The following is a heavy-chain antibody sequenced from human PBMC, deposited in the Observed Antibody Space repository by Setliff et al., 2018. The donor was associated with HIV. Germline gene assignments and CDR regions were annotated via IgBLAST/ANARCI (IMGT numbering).Heavy chain of an antibody. D-gene: IGHD3-3*02. J-gene: IGHJ6*03. Sequence: GASVKVSCKASGGTFSNYAFSWVRQAPGQGLEWMGGIIPIFGSTKYAQKFQGRVTITADENTSTAYMELSSLRSEDAAVYYCARGGPIFYYYYYMDVWGKGTTVTVSS. V-gene: IGHV1-69*13. CDR3: ARGGPIFYYYYYMDV. CDR1: GGTFSNYA. CDR2: IIPIFGST.